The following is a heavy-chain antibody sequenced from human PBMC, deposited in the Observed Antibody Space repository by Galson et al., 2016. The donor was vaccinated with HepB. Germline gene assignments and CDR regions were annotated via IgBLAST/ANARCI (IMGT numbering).Heavy chain of an antibody. Sequence: PALVKPTQTLTLTCTFSGFSLSTGGVAVGWIRQPPGRALEWLALIYGDDDKRYSPFLKRRLTITKDTTTNKGVLTMTNMDPVDTGTYFCAHRSGGAYYLDGIGYPHYFEAWGQGTLVTVSS. CDR1: GFSLSTGGVA. J-gene: IGHJ4*02. CDR3: AHRSGGAYYLDGIGYPHYFEA. CDR2: IYGDDDK. D-gene: IGHD3-22*01. V-gene: IGHV2-5*02.